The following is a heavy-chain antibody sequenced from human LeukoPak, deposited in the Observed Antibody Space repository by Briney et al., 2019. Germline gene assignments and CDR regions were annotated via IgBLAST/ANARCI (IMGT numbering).Heavy chain of an antibody. Sequence: PSETLSLTCAVYGGSLSNYYWSWVRQPPGKGLEWVGEINHSGSTNYNPSLKSRVTISVDMSKNQFSLGLSSVTAADTAVYYCARGPASGSNFAWFDPWGQGTLVTVSS. D-gene: IGHD3-10*01. J-gene: IGHJ5*02. CDR1: GGSLSNYY. CDR3: ARGPASGSNFAWFDP. V-gene: IGHV4-34*01. CDR2: INHSGST.